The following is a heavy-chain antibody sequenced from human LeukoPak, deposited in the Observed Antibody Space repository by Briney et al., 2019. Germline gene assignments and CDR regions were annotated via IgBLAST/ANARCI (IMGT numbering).Heavy chain of an antibody. CDR3: AMTTVVTSDPYFDY. CDR1: GYSISNDYY. CDR2: AYHSGET. D-gene: IGHD4-23*01. Sequence: PSETLSLTCTVSGYSISNDYYWAWIRQTPGKGLEWIGSAYHSGETYHNPSLKSRVTISLDTSRKQFSPNLNSVTAADTAVYYCAMTTVVTSDPYFDYWGQGTLVTVSS. J-gene: IGHJ4*02. V-gene: IGHV4-38-2*02.